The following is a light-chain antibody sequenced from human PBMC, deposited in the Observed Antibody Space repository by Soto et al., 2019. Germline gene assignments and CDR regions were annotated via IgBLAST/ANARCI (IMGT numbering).Light chain of an antibody. CDR2: EVN. CDR3: GSLYGGTTLFV. J-gene: IGLJ1*01. CDR1: NSDIGDWNY. V-gene: IGLV2-14*01. Sequence: QSVLTQPPSVSGSPGQSITISCTGANSDIGDWNYVSWYQQYPGKAPKVIIYEVNYRPSGVSYRFSGSKSGNSASLTISGLQAEDEADYYCGSLYGGTTLFVFGGGTKLTVL.